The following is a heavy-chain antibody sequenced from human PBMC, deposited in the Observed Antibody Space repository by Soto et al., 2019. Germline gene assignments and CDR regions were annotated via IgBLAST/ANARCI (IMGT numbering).Heavy chain of an antibody. D-gene: IGHD6-13*01. V-gene: IGHV4-4*02. Sequence: QVQLQESGPGLVKPSGTLSLTCAVSGGSISSSNWWSWVRQPPGKGLEWIGEIYHSGSTNYNPSLKSRVTISVDKSKNQCSLKLSSVTAADTAVYYCCKHSSSWYGYFDYWGQGTLVTVSS. CDR3: CKHSSSWYGYFDY. J-gene: IGHJ4*02. CDR1: GGSISSSNW. CDR2: IYHSGST.